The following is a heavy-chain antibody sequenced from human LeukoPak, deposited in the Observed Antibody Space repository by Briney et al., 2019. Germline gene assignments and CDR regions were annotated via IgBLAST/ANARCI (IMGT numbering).Heavy chain of an antibody. J-gene: IGHJ4*02. Sequence: ASVKVSCKASGYTFTGYYMHWVRQAPGQGLEWMGRINPNSGGTNYAQKFQGRVTMTRDTSISTAYMELSRLRSDDTAVYYCARALWFGELSFDYWGQGTLVTASS. D-gene: IGHD3-10*01. CDR2: INPNSGGT. CDR3: ARALWFGELSFDY. CDR1: GYTFTGYY. V-gene: IGHV1-2*06.